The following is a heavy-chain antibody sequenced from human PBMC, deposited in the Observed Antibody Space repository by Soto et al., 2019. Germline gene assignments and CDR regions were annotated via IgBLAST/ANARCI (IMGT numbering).Heavy chain of an antibody. CDR2: INHSGST. V-gene: IGHV4-34*01. CDR1: RGSFSGFY. J-gene: IGHJ6*02. Sequence: QVQLQQRGAGLLKPSETLALTCGVYRGSFSGFYWTWIRKTPGQGLEWIGEINHSGSTNYNPSFKNRVTISVDRSTNYLSLKMTSVTAADAAVYYCARGRGYVYGNNFYGMDVWGQGTTVTVSS. CDR3: ARGRGYVYGNNFYGMDV. D-gene: IGHD5-18*01.